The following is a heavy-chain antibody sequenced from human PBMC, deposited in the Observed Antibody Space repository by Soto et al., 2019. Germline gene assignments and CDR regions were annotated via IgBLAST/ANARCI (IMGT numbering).Heavy chain of an antibody. CDR1: GFTFSSYW. CDR2: IKQDGSEK. J-gene: IGHJ4*02. D-gene: IGHD3-3*01. V-gene: IGHV3-7*05. Sequence: EVQLVESGGGLVQPGGSLRLSCAASGFTFSSYWMSWVRQAPGKGLEWVANIKQDGSEKYYVDSVKGRFTISRDNAKNSLYLQMNSQRAEDTAVYYCARGGYDFWSGYADGFDYWGQGTLVTVSS. CDR3: ARGGYDFWSGYADGFDY.